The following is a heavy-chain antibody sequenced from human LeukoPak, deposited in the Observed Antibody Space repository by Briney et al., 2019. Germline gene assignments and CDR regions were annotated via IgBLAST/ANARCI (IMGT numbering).Heavy chain of an antibody. V-gene: IGHV1-46*01. CDR2: INPGGGST. CDR1: GYTFTNYY. Sequence: ASVKVSCKASGYTFTNYYIHWVRQAPGQGLEWRGIINPGGGSTSYAQKFQGRGTMTRDTSTSTVYMELSSLRSEDTAVYYCAREIGPIQLHLWGSAFDYWGQGTLVTVSS. J-gene: IGHJ4*02. CDR3: AREIGPIQLHLWGSAFDY. D-gene: IGHD5-24*01.